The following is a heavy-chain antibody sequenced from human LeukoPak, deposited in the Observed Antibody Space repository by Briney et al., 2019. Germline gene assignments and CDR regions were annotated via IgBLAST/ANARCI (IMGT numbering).Heavy chain of an antibody. V-gene: IGHV4-4*07. J-gene: IGHJ4*02. CDR1: GGSITSSY. D-gene: IGHD1-26*01. Sequence: PSETLSLTCTVSGGSITSSYWSWIRQSPGKGLEWIGRISTSGSTNYNPSLKSRVTMSVDTSKNQFSLKLSSVTAADTAVYYCARDQPVGATPFFDYWGQGRLVTVCS. CDR2: ISTSGST. CDR3: ARDQPVGATPFFDY.